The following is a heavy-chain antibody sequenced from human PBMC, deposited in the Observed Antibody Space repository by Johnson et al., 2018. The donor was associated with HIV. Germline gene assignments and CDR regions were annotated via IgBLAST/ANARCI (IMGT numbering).Heavy chain of an antibody. CDR1: GFTVSSNY. CDR3: AKDRSGSYNELGAFDI. D-gene: IGHD1-26*01. J-gene: IGHJ3*02. CDR2: IYSGGST. V-gene: IGHV3-66*01. Sequence: VQLVESGGGLVQPGGSLRLSCAASGFTVSSNYMSWVRQAPGKGLEWVSVIYSGGSTYYADSVKGRFTISRDNSKNTLHLQMNSLRAEDTAVYYCAKDRSGSYNELGAFDIWGQGTMVTVS.